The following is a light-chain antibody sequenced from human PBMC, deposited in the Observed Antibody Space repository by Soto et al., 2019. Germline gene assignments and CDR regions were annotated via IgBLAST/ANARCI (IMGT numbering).Light chain of an antibody. J-gene: IGLJ1*01. V-gene: IGLV2-23*03. CDR1: NSDVESYNL. CDR3: CSYAGTATV. Sequence: QFALTQPASVSGSPGQSITISGTWTNSDVESYNLVSWFRQHPGEGPKLIVYEGTKRPSGVSNRFSGSKSGNPASLTISGLQAEDEANYYCCSYAGTATVFGTGTKVNVL. CDR2: EGT.